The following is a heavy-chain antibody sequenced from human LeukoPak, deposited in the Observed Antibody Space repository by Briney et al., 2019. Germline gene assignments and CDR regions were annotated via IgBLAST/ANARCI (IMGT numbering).Heavy chain of an antibody. D-gene: IGHD1-26*01. V-gene: IGHV3-21*01. CDR3: ARALPSPLYSGSYADAFDI. Sequence: PGGSLRLSCAASGFTFSSYSMNWVRQAPGKGLEWVSSISSSSSYIYYADSVKGRFTISRDNAKNSLYLQMNSLRAEDTAVYYCARALPSPLYSGSYADAFDIWGQGTMVTASS. CDR2: ISSSSSYI. J-gene: IGHJ3*02. CDR1: GFTFSSYS.